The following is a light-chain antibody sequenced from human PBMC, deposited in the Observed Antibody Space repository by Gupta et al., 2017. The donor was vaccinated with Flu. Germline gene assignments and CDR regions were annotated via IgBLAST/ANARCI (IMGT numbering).Light chain of an antibody. Sequence: DIQMTQSPSLLSASVGDRVTITCRASQSISNYLNWYQQKPGKAPKLVVYAASTLQSGVPSRFSGSGSGTDFTLTISSLQPEDFTTYYCQQGYSTPVTFGAGTKVEVK. V-gene: IGKV1-39*01. CDR2: AAS. CDR1: QSISNY. CDR3: QQGYSTPVT. J-gene: IGKJ4*01.